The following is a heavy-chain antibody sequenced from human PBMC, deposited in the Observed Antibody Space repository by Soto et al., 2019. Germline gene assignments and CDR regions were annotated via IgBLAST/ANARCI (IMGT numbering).Heavy chain of an antibody. D-gene: IGHD3-3*01. V-gene: IGHV4-31*03. J-gene: IGHJ5*02. CDR3: ARVGRYDFWSGYSPMYNWFDP. CDR1: GGSISSGGSY. CDR2: VYYSGSF. Sequence: PSETLSLTCTVSGGSISSGGSYWSWIRQRPGKGLEWIGYVYYSGSFYYTPSLKGRVMIAVDTSKNEFSLKLSSVTAADTAVYYCARVGRYDFWSGYSPMYNWFDPWGQGTLVTVSS.